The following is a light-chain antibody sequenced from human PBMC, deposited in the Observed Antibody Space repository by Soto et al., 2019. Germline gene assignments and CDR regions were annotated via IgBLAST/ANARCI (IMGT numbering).Light chain of an antibody. Sequence: IVVTPCPGTQSLSPGGRATLSCRASQSVSSNLAWYQQKPGQAPRLLIYGASARATGIPDRFSGSGSGTDFTLTISSLEPEDFAVYYCQQRSNWPPTFGQGTRLEIK. V-gene: IGKV3-11*01. CDR2: GAS. CDR1: QSVSSN. CDR3: QQRSNWPPT. J-gene: IGKJ5*01.